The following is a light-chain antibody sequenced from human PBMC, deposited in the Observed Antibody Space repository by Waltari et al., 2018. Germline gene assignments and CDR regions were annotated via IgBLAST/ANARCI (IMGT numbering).Light chain of an antibody. CDR1: SSNIGAGYA. Sequence: QSVLTQPPSVSGAPGQRVTISCTGSSSNIGAGYAVSWDQQLPGTAPKLLIYGNRNRPPGVPDRFSGSKSGTSASLAITGLQAEDEADDYCQSYDSSLSGSVFGGGTKVTVL. J-gene: IGLJ3*02. CDR3: QSYDSSLSGSV. CDR2: GNR. V-gene: IGLV1-40*01.